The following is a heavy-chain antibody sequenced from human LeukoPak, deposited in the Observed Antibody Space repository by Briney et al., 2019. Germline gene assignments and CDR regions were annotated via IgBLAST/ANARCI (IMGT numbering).Heavy chain of an antibody. J-gene: IGHJ2*01. V-gene: IGHV3-66*01. CDR1: GLTVSNNY. CDR2: IYSGGST. CDR3: ARTRRYSLDL. Sequence: GGSLRLSCAASGLTVSNNYMSWVRQAPGKGLEWVSIIYSGGSTYYADSVKGRFTISRDISKNTLWLQMNSLRVEDTAVYYCARTRRYSLDLWGGGTLVTVSS. D-gene: IGHD2-15*01.